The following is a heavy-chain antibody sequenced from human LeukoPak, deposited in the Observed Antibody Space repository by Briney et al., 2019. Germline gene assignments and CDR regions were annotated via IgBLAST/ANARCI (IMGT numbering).Heavy chain of an antibody. CDR1: GGTFSSYA. CDR3: ASPLHCSSTSCPPGGY. CDR2: IIPILGIA. J-gene: IGHJ4*02. D-gene: IGHD2-2*01. V-gene: IGHV1-69*04. Sequence: SVKVSCKASGGTFSSYAISWVRQAPGQGLEWMGRIIPILGIANYAQKFQGRVTITADKSTSTAYMELSSLRSEDTAVYYCASPLHCSSTSCPPGGYWGQGTLVTVSS.